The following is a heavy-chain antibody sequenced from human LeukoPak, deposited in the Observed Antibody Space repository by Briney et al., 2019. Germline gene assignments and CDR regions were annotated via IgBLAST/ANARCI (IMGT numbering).Heavy chain of an antibody. CDR1: GFTFSSYA. Sequence: GGSLRLSCAASGFTFSSYAMSWVRQAPGKGLEWVSAISGSGGSTYYADSVKGRFTISRDNSKNTLYLQMNSLRAEDTAVYYCANSPPGKSGYYYGTDVWGQGTTVTVSS. J-gene: IGHJ6*02. CDR2: ISGSGGST. CDR3: ANSPPGKSGYYYGTDV. V-gene: IGHV3-23*01. D-gene: IGHD1-26*01.